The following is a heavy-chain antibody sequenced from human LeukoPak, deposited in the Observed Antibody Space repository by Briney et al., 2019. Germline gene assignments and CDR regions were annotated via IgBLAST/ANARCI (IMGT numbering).Heavy chain of an antibody. CDR3: AKPRYSYGYGSAFDI. CDR2: IYHSGST. J-gene: IGHJ3*02. V-gene: IGHV4-38-2*01. CDR1: GYSISSGYY. Sequence: SETLSLTCAVSGYSISSGYYWGWIRQPPGKRLERIGSIYHSGSTYYNPSLKSRVTISVDTSKNQFSLKLSSVTAADTAVYYCAKPRYSYGYGSAFDIWGQGTMVTVSS. D-gene: IGHD5-18*01.